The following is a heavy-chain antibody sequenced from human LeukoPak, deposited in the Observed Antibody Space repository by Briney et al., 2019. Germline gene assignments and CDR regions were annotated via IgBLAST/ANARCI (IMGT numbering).Heavy chain of an antibody. V-gene: IGHV5-51*01. J-gene: IGHJ4*02. Sequence: GESLKISCKGSGYSFTSHWIGWVRQMPGKGLEWMGIIYPGDSDTRYSPSLQGQVTISADKSISTAYLQWSSLKASDTAMYYCAIFSSSSGCDYWGQGTLVTVSS. D-gene: IGHD3-22*01. CDR2: IYPGDSDT. CDR3: AIFSSSSGCDY. CDR1: GYSFTSHW.